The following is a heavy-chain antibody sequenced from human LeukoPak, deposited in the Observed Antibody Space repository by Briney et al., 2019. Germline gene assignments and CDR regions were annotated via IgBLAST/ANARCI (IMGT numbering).Heavy chain of an antibody. J-gene: IGHJ6*03. D-gene: IGHD2-2*01. CDR3: AKDPYCTHTSCYPYYMDV. Sequence: PGGSLRLSCAASGFTFSSYSMNWVRQAPGKGLEWVSSISSSSSYIYYADSVKGRFTISRDASENTLYLQLNSLRTDDTAVYYCAKDPYCTHTSCYPYYMDVWGKGTTVTVSS. V-gene: IGHV3-21*01. CDR2: ISSSSSYI. CDR1: GFTFSSYS.